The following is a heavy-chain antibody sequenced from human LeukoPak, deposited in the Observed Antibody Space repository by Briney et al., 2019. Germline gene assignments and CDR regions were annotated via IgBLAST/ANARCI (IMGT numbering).Heavy chain of an antibody. V-gene: IGHV3-7*01. D-gene: IGHD2-15*01. CDR3: ARDLVVVGSSFSYGMGV. J-gene: IGHJ6*02. CDR1: GFSISAYW. Sequence: GGSLRLSCAASGFSISAYWMSWVRQAPGKGLEWVANIHQDGSDKYSVDSVKGRFTISRDNAKNSLYLEMNSVRADDTAVYYCARDLVVVGSSFSYGMGVWGQGTTVTVSS. CDR2: IHQDGSDK.